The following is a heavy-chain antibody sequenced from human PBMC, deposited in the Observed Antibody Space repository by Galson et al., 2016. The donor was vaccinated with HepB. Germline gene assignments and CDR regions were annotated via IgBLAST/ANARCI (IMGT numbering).Heavy chain of an antibody. J-gene: IGHJ4*02. CDR3: ARSVRYCIGVGCYVSNY. Sequence: SLRLSCATSGFTFRDYTMNWVRQAPGKGLEWVSSISSSDSNIYYADSLRGRFTISRDNARKSLYLQMNSLRVEDTAIYYCARSVRYCIGVGCYVSNYWGQGILVTVSS. CDR2: ISSSDSNI. V-gene: IGHV3-21*01. D-gene: IGHD2-15*01. CDR1: GFTFRDYT.